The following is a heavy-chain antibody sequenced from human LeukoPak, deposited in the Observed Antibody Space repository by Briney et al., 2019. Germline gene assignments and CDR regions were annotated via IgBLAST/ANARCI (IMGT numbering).Heavy chain of an antibody. D-gene: IGHD3-22*01. CDR3: ARHDAAIDRFY. V-gene: IGHV4-61*08. J-gene: IGHJ4*02. CDR2: IYYSGST. Sequence: SETLSLTCTVSGGSISSGGYYWSWIRQPPGKGLEWIGYIYYSGSTNYNPSLKSRVTISVDTSKNQFSLKLSSVTAADTAVYYCARHDAAIDRFYWGQGTLVTVSS. CDR1: GGSISSGGYY.